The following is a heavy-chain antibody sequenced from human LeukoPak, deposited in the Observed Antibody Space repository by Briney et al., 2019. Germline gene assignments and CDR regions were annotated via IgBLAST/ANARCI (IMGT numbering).Heavy chain of an antibody. CDR2: ISGSGGST. Sequence: GGSLRLSCAASGFTFSSYAMSWVRQAPGKGLEWVSAISGSGGSTYYADSVKGRFTISRDNSKNTLYLQMNSLRTEDTAVYYCAKDYYDSSGYYYWGQGTLVTVSS. CDR1: GFTFSSYA. CDR3: AKDYYDSSGYYY. V-gene: IGHV3-23*01. D-gene: IGHD3-22*01. J-gene: IGHJ4*02.